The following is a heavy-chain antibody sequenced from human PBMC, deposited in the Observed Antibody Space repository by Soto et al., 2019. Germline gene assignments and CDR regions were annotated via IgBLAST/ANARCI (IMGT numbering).Heavy chain of an antibody. D-gene: IGHD1-1*01. J-gene: IGHJ6*03. Sequence: SETLSLTCTISGGSISSDYWTWIRQPPGKGLEWIGYIHYSGSTNYNPSLKSRVTISVDTSKNQFSLKLSSVTAADTAVYYCARVMGTQNRDYYHIDVWGKGTTVTVSS. CDR2: IHYSGST. CDR1: GGSISSDY. CDR3: ARVMGTQNRDYYHIDV. V-gene: IGHV4-59*01.